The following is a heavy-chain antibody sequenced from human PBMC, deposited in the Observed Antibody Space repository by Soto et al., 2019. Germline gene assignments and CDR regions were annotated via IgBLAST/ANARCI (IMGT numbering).Heavy chain of an antibody. D-gene: IGHD2-8*01. CDR2: INPKSGGT. V-gene: IGHV1-2*04. CDR3: ARGDSAYCPNTGSSFIYRRHMDG. Sequence: ASVKVSCKASGYSFTDYHIHWVRQAPGQGLEWLGRINPKSGGTSTAQKFQGWVTMTTDTSISTASMELTRLTSDDTAVYYCARGDSAYCPNTGSSFIYRRHMDGWGQATTATVSS. J-gene: IGHJ6*02. CDR1: GYSFTDYH.